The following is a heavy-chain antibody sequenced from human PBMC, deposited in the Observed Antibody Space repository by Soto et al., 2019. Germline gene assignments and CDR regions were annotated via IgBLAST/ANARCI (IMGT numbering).Heavy chain of an antibody. CDR1: GYNFANYG. CDR3: ARDAAYNEFWGGVMELYSYNMDV. V-gene: IGHV1-18*01. Sequence: QVQLVQSEAEVKKPGASLKVSCRASGYNFANYGISWVRQAPGQGLEWMGWISAHNGDTKYAQKVQGRVTMTADTSKSTAYIEMWSLRSDDTAVYYCARDAAYNEFWGGVMELYSYNMDVWGQGTTVTV. D-gene: IGHD3-3*01. J-gene: IGHJ6*02. CDR2: ISAHNGDT.